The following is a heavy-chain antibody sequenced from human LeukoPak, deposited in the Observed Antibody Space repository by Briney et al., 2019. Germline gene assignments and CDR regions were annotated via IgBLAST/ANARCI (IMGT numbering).Heavy chain of an antibody. J-gene: IGHJ5*02. CDR2: ISDSGST. Sequence: SSETLSLTCTVSGGSMNNYYWSWIRQAPGKGPEWIGYISDSGSTNYNPSLRSRVTISVDTSKNQFSLKLSSVTAADTALYYCARYDYGDCWFDPWGQGTLVTVSS. V-gene: IGHV4-59*01. CDR3: ARYDYGDCWFDP. D-gene: IGHD4-17*01. CDR1: GGSMNNYY.